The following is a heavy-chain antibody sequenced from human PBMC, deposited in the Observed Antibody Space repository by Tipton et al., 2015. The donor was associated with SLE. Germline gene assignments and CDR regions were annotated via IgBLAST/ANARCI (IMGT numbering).Heavy chain of an antibody. J-gene: IGHJ6*03. V-gene: IGHV4-38-2*01. CDR1: GYSISSGYY. CDR2: IYHSGTA. Sequence: TLSLTCAVSGYSISSGYYWGWIRQPPGKGLEWIGSIYHSGTAYYNPSLKSRVTISVDTSKNQISLKLSSVTAADTAVYYCARGYSSSWSTGYYYYYMDVWGKGTTVTVSS. CDR3: ARGYSSSWSTGYYYYYMDV. D-gene: IGHD6-13*01.